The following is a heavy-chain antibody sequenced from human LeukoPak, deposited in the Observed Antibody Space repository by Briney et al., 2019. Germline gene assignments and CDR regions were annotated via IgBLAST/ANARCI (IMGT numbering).Heavy chain of an antibody. D-gene: IGHD3-10*01. Sequence: SETLSLTCTVSGGSISSSSYYWGWIRQPPGKGLEWIGSIYYSGSTYYNPSLKSRVTISVDTSKNQLSLKLSSVTAADTAVYYCARADYYGSGSSTAFDYWGQGTLVTVSP. V-gene: IGHV4-39*07. J-gene: IGHJ4*02. CDR3: ARADYYGSGSSTAFDY. CDR2: IYYSGST. CDR1: GGSISSSSYY.